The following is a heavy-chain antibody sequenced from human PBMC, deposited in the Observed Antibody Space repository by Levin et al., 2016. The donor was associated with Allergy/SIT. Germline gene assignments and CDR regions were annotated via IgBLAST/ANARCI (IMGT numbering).Heavy chain of an antibody. CDR2: INPNSGGT. D-gene: IGHD2-2*01. J-gene: IGHJ6*02. Sequence: ASVKVSCKASGYTFTGYYMHWVRQAPGQGLEWMEWINPNSGGTNYAQKFQGRVTMTRDTSISTAYMELSRLRSDDTAVYYCARNLYQLLLAHYGMDVWGQGTTVTVSS. V-gene: IGHV1-2*02. CDR1: GYTFTGYY. CDR3: ARNLYQLLLAHYGMDV.